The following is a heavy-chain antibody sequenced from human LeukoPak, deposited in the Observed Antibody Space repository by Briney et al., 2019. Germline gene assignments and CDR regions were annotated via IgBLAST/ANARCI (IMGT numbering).Heavy chain of an antibody. D-gene: IGHD6-19*01. CDR2: INHSGST. V-gene: IGHV4-34*01. CDR1: GGSFSGYY. Sequence: SETLSLTCAVYGGSFSGYYWSWIRQPPGKGLEWIGEINHSGSTNYNPSLKSRVTISVDTSKNQFSLKLSSVTAADTAVYYCARRGTVAGLNWFDPWGQGTLVTVSS. CDR3: ARRGTVAGLNWFDP. J-gene: IGHJ5*02.